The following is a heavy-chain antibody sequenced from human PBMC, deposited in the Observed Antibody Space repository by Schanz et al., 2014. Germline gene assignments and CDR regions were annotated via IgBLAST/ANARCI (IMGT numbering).Heavy chain of an antibody. Sequence: EVKMVESGGGLVKPGGSLRLSCAASGFNFSSYSLNWVRQAPGKGLEWVSSISYGTSYIYYAESVKGRFTISRDNAKNSLYLQMNGLRAEDTAVYCCARGGSGSHYRLDYWGQGTLVTVSS. V-gene: IGHV3-21*01. D-gene: IGHD1-26*01. CDR3: ARGGSGSHYRLDY. CDR1: GFNFSSYS. CDR2: ISYGTSYI. J-gene: IGHJ4*02.